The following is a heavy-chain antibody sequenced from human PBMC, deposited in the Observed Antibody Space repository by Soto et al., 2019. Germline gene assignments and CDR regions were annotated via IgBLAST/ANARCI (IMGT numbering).Heavy chain of an antibody. V-gene: IGHV3-48*01. Sequence: GGSEGLSCAASGFTFSSDSMKWARQAPVMWLDWLPYFIRRRSTIYYAASVKGRFTISRDNAKTSLYLPMNSLRAENTAVYYCVRALDPVADTVGFDYSGQGTLVTVSS. J-gene: IGHJ4*02. CDR2: FIRRRSTI. CDR1: GFTFSSDS. CDR3: VRALDPVADTVGFDY. D-gene: IGHD6-19*01.